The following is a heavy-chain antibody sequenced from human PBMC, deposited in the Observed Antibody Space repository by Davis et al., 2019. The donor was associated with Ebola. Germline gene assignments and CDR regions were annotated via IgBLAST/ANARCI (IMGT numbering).Heavy chain of an antibody. V-gene: IGHV3-30-3*01. CDR2: ISYNGDKT. J-gene: IGHJ4*02. Sequence: GGSLRLSCTASRFLFSNSVMHCVRQAPGKGLEWVAAISYNGDKTYYVDSVRGRFTISRDNSANTVYLQMHSLRTDDTAVYYCTRSLWKWDLGWPRNYFDFWGLGTQVIVSS. CDR1: RFLFSNSV. D-gene: IGHD1-26*01. CDR3: TRSLWKWDLGWPRNYFDF.